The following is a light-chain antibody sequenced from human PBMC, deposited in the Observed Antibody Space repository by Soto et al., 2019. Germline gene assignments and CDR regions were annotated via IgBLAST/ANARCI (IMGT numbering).Light chain of an antibody. CDR2: LGS. J-gene: IGKJ4*01. V-gene: IGKV2-28*01. Sequence: DIVMTQSPLSLPVTPGEPASISCRSSQSLLHSNGYNYLDWYLQKPGQSPQLLIYLGSSRASGAPDRFSGSGSGTDFTLKISRVEAEDVGVYYCMEALQSPLTFGGGTKVEIK. CDR1: QSLLHSNGYNY. CDR3: MEALQSPLT.